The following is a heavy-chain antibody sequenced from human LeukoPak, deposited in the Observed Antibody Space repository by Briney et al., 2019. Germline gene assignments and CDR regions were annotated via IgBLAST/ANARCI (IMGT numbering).Heavy chain of an antibody. Sequence: GGSLRLSCAASGFTFSNYTMNWVRQAPGQGLEWVSSISSSSSYIYYADSMQGRFTISRDNAKNSLYLQMNSLRAEDTAVYYCVSVPYYYHSCFWGQGTPVTVSS. CDR1: GFTFSNYT. V-gene: IGHV3-21*01. J-gene: IGHJ4*02. CDR2: ISSSSSYI. D-gene: IGHD3-22*01. CDR3: VSVPYYYHSCF.